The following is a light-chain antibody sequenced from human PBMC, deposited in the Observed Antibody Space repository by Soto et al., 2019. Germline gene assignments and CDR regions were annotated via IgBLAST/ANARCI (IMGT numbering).Light chain of an antibody. CDR3: SSYAGSNNYV. CDR1: SSDVGGYSS. J-gene: IGLJ1*01. Sequence: QSALTQPPSASGSPGQSVTISCTGTSSDVGGYSSVSWYQLHPGKAPKLMVYEVSKRPSGFPDRFSGSKSGNTASLTVSGLHAEDEADYYCSSYAGSNNYVFGTGTKLTVL. CDR2: EVS. V-gene: IGLV2-8*01.